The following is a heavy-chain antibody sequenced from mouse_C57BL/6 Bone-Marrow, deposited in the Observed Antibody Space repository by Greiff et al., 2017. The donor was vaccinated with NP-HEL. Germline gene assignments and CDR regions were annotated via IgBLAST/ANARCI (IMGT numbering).Heavy chain of an antibody. D-gene: IGHD1-1*01. Sequence: QVQLKQSGPELVKPGASVKISCKASGYAFSSSWMNWVKQRPGKGLEWIGRIYPGDGDTNYIGKFKGKATLTADKSSSTAYMQHSSLTSEDSAVYFCARWGVVASGDAMDYWGQGTSVTVSS. CDR2: IYPGDGDT. CDR3: ARWGVVASGDAMDY. CDR1: GYAFSSSW. V-gene: IGHV1-82*01. J-gene: IGHJ4*01.